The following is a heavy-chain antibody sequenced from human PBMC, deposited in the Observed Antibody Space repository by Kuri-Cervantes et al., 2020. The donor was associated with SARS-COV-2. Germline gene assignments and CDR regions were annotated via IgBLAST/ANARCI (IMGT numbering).Heavy chain of an antibody. CDR3: ARCAFTDYSNYYYYYYYGMDV. Sequence: GESLKISCAASGFTFSRYGMHWVRQAPGKGLEWVAFIWYDGSKQNYADSVKGRFTISRDNSKNTLYLQMNSLRAEDTAVYYCARCAFTDYSNYYYYYYYGMDVWGQGTTVTVSS. CDR1: GFTFSRYG. J-gene: IGHJ6*02. V-gene: IGHV3-33*01. D-gene: IGHD4-11*01. CDR2: IWYDGSKQ.